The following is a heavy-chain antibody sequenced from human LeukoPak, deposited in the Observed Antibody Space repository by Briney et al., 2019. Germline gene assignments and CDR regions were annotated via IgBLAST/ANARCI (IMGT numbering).Heavy chain of an antibody. CDR1: GFTFSSYG. CDR3: ARAEGYYDSSGNDAFDI. CDR2: IWYDGSNK. Sequence: GRSLRLSCAASGFTFSSYGMHWVRQAPGKGLEWVAVIWYDGSNKYYEDSVKGRFTISRDNSKNTLYLQMNSLRAEDKAVYYCARAEGYYDSSGNDAFDIWGQGTMVAVSS. J-gene: IGHJ3*02. V-gene: IGHV3-33*01. D-gene: IGHD3-22*01.